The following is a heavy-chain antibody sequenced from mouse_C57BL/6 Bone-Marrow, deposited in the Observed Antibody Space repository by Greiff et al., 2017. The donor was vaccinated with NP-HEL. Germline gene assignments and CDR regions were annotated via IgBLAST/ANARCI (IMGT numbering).Heavy chain of an antibody. V-gene: IGHV14-3*01. CDR3: AFPLMVTNYFDY. J-gene: IGHJ2*01. D-gene: IGHD2-2*01. CDR2: IDPANGNT. CDR1: GFNIKNTY. Sequence: VQLKQSVAELVRPGASVKLSCTASGFNIKNTYMHWVKQRPEQGLERIGRIDPANGNTKYAPKFQGKATLTADTSSNTAYLQLSSLTSEDTAIYYCAFPLMVTNYFDYWGQGTTLTVSS.